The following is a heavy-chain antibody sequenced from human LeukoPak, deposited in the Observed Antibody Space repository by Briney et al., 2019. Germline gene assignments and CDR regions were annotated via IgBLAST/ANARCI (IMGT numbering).Heavy chain of an antibody. CDR1: GGSINGYY. D-gene: IGHD3-10*01. J-gene: IGHJ6*03. V-gene: IGHV4-59*01. CDR2: VYYVGRV. Sequence: SETPSLTCTVSGGSINGYYWSWIRQAPGKGLEWIGYVYYVGRVYYNPSLNSRVDISIGRSKNQFSLNLNSVTTADTAVYYCAREGSVGQPGQSPYYYYYYMDVWGKGTTVTVSS. CDR3: AREGSVGQPGQSPYYYYYYMDV.